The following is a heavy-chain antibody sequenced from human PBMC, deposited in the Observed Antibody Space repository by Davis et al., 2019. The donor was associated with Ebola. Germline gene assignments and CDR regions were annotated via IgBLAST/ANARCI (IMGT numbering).Heavy chain of an antibody. J-gene: IGHJ4*02. V-gene: IGHV3-23*01. CDR3: ARDGGSGSYYFFDY. CDR1: GSTMRSYV. CDR2: MSTSGSKT. Sequence: GESLKISCAASGSTMRSYVVSWVRQAPGAGLELVSSMSTSGSKTDYGDSVKGRFTISRDNSKNTLYLQMNSLRAGDTAVYYCARDGGSGSYYFFDYWGQGTLVTVSS. D-gene: IGHD1-26*01.